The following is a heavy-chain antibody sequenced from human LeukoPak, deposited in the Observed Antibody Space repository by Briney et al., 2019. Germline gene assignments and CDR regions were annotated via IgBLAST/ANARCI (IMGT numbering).Heavy chain of an antibody. Sequence: GGSLRLSCAASGFTFSNYAMSWVRQAPGKGLECISGFSGSGGRTFYADSVKGRFTISRDNSKNSLYLLMDSLRAEDTAMYYCATHRYTSSAYYFLQWGQGTLVTVSS. CDR3: ATHRYTSSAYYFLQ. J-gene: IGHJ1*01. V-gene: IGHV3-23*01. D-gene: IGHD6-13*01. CDR1: GFTFSNYA. CDR2: FSGSGGRT.